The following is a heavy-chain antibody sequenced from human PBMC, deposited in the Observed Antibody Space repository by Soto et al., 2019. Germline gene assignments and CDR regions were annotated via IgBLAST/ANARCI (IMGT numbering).Heavy chain of an antibody. CDR2: IYYSGST. D-gene: IGHD3-10*01. CDR3: ARDGSLWFGELRDAFDI. J-gene: IGHJ3*02. V-gene: IGHV4-31*03. Sequence: QVQLQESGPGLVKPSQTLSLTCTVSGGSISSGGYYWSWIRQHPGQGLEWIGYIYYSGSTYYNPSLKSRVTISVDTSKNQFSLKLSSVTAADTAVYYCARDGSLWFGELRDAFDIWGQGTMVTVSS. CDR1: GGSISSGGYY.